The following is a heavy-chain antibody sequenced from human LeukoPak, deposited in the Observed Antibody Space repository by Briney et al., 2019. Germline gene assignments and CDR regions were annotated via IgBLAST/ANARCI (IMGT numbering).Heavy chain of an antibody. CDR3: AREGHTSGFCGAFDI. CDR1: GRPFSSSI. Sequence: GGSLRLSCALSGRPFSSSIMHWVRQAPGKGLEWVAGMSFDGSQYYVESVKGRFTISRDNSGNTVYLHMTSLRPEDTDVYFCAREGHTSGFCGAFDIWGQGTTVTISS. D-gene: IGHD5-12*01. V-gene: IGHV3-30*03. J-gene: IGHJ3*02. CDR2: MSFDGSQ.